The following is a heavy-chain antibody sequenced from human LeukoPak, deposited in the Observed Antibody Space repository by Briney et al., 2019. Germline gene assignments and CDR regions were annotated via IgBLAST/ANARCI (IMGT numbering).Heavy chain of an antibody. J-gene: IGHJ5*02. D-gene: IGHD2-2*01. CDR2: INHNGNT. CDR3: ARTVVPAATGWFDP. V-gene: IGHV4-59*04. Sequence: PSETLSLTCTVSGGSISSYYWSWIRQPPGKGLEWIGYINHNGNTYYNPSLKSRVTMSVDRSKNQFSLNLSSVTAADTAVYYCARTVVPAATGWFDPWGQGTLLTVSS. CDR1: GGSISSYY.